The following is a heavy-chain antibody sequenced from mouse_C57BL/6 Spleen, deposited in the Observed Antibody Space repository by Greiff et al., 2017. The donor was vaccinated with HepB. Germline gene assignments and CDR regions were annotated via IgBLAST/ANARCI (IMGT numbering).Heavy chain of an antibody. CDR1: GFTFSDAW. Sequence: EVKLVESGGGLVQPGGSMKLSCAASGFTFSDAWMDWVRQSPEKGLEWVAEIRNKANNHATYYAESVKGRFTISRDDSKSSVYLQMNSVRAEDTGIYYCTRSITTVDFDYWGQGTTLTVSS. J-gene: IGHJ2*01. CDR3: TRSITTVDFDY. V-gene: IGHV6-6*01. D-gene: IGHD1-1*01. CDR2: IRNKANNHAT.